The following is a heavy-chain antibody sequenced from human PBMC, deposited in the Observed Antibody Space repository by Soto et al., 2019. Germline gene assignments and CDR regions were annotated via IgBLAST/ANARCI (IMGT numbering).Heavy chain of an antibody. CDR2: IYYSGST. Sequence: QVQLQESGPGLVKPSQTLSLTCTVSGGSISSGGYYWSWIRQHPGKGLEWIGYIYYSGSTYYNPSLKSRVTISVDTSKNQFSLKLSSVNAADTAVYYCPRAEAILEWLFFDYWGQGTLVTVSS. V-gene: IGHV4-31*03. J-gene: IGHJ4*02. D-gene: IGHD3-3*01. CDR1: GGSISSGGYY. CDR3: PRAEAILEWLFFDY.